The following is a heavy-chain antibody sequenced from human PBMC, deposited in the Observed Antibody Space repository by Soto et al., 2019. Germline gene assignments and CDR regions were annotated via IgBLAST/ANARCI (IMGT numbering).Heavy chain of an antibody. CDR1: SGSIRRGPYY. D-gene: IGHD3-10*01. J-gene: IGHJ3*02. V-gene: IGHV4-31*03. Sequence: QVQLQESGPGLVKPSQTLSLTCNVSSGSIRRGPYYWSWIRQHPGGGLEWIGYIYYSGGAYHNPSLESRVTMSIDTSKSHFYLKLISVTAADTAVYYCARGSMVRGVTPFDIWGHGTLVTVSS. CDR3: ARGSMVRGVTPFDI. CDR2: IYYSGGA.